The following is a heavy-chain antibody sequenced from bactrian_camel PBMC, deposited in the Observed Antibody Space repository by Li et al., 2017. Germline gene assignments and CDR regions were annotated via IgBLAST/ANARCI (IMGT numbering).Heavy chain of an antibody. CDR1: GFTFGKYH. CDR3: ATDRVGTWYSGGAGLTY. J-gene: IGHJ4*01. Sequence: VQLVESGGGSVQAGASLRLSCTASGFTFGKYHMSWVRQAPGKGLEWVSAIDSGGGVTGYADSVKGRFTISRDNAQNTLYLQLNSLKTEDTAVYYCATDRVGTWYSGGAGLTYWGQGTQVTVS. V-gene: IGHV3S40*01. D-gene: IGHD6*01. CDR2: IDSGGGVT.